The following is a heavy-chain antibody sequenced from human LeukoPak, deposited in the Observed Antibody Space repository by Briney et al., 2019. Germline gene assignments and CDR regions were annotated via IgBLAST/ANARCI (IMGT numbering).Heavy chain of an antibody. V-gene: IGHV3-9*01. J-gene: IGHJ4*02. CDR3: AKDTAYYYDSSGYFDY. D-gene: IGHD3-22*01. Sequence: GRSLRLSCAASGFTFDDYAMHWVQQAPGKGLEWVSGISWNSGSIGYADSVKGRFTISRDNAKNSLYLQMNSLRAEDTALYYCAKDTAYYYDSSGYFDYWGQGTLVTVSS. CDR2: ISWNSGSI. CDR1: GFTFDDYA.